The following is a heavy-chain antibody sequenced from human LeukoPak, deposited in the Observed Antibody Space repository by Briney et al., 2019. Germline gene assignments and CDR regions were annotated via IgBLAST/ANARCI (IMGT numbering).Heavy chain of an antibody. CDR3: ARGGLTGTTIPYFDY. D-gene: IGHD1-7*01. Sequence: GGSLRLSCTASEFTFSSYWMHWVRQPPGKGLVWVSRINGDGSSTSYADAVKGRFTTSRDNAKNTLYLRMNSLRAEDTAVYYCARGGLTGTTIPYFDYWGQGTLVTVSS. CDR1: EFTFSSYW. J-gene: IGHJ4*02. CDR2: INGDGSST. V-gene: IGHV3-74*01.